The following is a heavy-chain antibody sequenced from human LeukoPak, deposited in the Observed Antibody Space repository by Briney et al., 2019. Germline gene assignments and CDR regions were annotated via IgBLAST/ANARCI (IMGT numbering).Heavy chain of an antibody. J-gene: IGHJ4*02. V-gene: IGHV3-21*01. CDR3: ARGDILTGYGLDY. Sequence: PGGSLRLSCAASGFTFSSYSMNWVRQAPGKGLEWVSSISSSSSYIYYADSVKGRFTTSRDNAKNSLYLQMNSLRAEDTAVYYCARGDILTGYGLDYWGQGTLVTVSS. CDR2: ISSSSSYI. D-gene: IGHD3-9*01. CDR1: GFTFSSYS.